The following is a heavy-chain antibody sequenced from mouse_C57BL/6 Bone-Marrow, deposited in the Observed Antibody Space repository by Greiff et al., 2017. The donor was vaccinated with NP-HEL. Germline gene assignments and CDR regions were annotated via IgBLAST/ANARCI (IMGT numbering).Heavy chain of an antibody. CDR1: GYTFTDYY. Sequence: VQLQQSGPELVKPGASVKISCKASGYTFTDYYMNWVKQSHGKSLEWIGDINPNNGGTSYNQKFKGKATLTVDKSSSTAYMERRSLTSEDSAVYYCARYRIKDYYGSSDWYFDVWGTGTTVTVSS. CDR3: ARYRIKDYYGSSDWYFDV. D-gene: IGHD1-1*01. V-gene: IGHV1-26*01. CDR2: INPNNGGT. J-gene: IGHJ1*03.